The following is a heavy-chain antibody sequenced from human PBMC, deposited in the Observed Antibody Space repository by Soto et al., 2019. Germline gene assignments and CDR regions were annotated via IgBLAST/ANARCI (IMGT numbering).Heavy chain of an antibody. V-gene: IGHV1-8*01. D-gene: IGHD2-8*02. CDR3: VRVACTGGRCYYDY. J-gene: IGHJ4*02. Sequence: QVQLVQSGAEVKKPGASVKVSCKASGYTFTSYDFNWVRQTTGQGLEWLGWMNPNSGTTGYAQRFQGRVTMTRNTAISTAYLELSSLRSEDTAMYYCVRVACTGGRCYYDYWGQGTLVTVSS. CDR1: GYTFTSYD. CDR2: MNPNSGTT.